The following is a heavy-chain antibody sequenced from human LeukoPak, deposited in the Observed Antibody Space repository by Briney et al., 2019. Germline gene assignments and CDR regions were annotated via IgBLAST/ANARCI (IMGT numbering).Heavy chain of an antibody. J-gene: IGHJ4*02. CDR1: GASSSSNRYS. Sequence: SETLSLTCTVSGASSSSNRYSWGWIRQPPGKGLEWIGRIYYSGSTCYNPSLKSRVTISVDTSKNQFSLKLSSVTAADTAVYYCAGLLGAGPGADYWGQGTLVTVSS. CDR3: AGLLGAGPGADY. D-gene: IGHD1-26*01. CDR2: IYYSGST. V-gene: IGHV4-39*01.